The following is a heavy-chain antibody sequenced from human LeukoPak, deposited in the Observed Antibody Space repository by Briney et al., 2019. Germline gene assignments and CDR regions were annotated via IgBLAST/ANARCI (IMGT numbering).Heavy chain of an antibody. CDR2: IWYDGSNK. CDR1: GFTFRSYN. Sequence: GGSLRLSCAASGFTFRSYNMHWVRQAPGKGLEWVAVIWYDGSNKYYADSVKGRFTISRDNSKNTLYLQMNSLRSEDTAVYYCASGIVVVPAASDAFDIWGQGTMVTVSS. J-gene: IGHJ3*02. CDR3: ASGIVVVPAASDAFDI. V-gene: IGHV3-30-3*01. D-gene: IGHD2-2*01.